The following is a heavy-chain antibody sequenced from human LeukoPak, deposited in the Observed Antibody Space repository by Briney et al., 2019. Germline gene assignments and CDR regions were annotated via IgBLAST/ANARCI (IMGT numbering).Heavy chain of an antibody. CDR2: TLYEEKEK. CDR1: GFAFRNYG. D-gene: IGHD1-26*01. J-gene: IGHJ4*02. Sequence: PGGSLRLSCTASGFAFRNYGPYWVRQAPGKGLEWVAATLYEEKEKYYADSVKGRFAIARDNSMKMLYLQMNNLTTEDTAIYYCATFSGTAVVVTYFDYWGQGTLVSVSS. CDR3: ATFSGTAVVVTYFDY. V-gene: IGHV3-30*03.